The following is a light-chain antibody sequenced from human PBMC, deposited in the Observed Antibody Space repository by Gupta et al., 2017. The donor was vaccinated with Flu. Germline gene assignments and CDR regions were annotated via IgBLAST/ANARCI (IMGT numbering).Light chain of an antibody. Sequence: VILTCTLSSGHSSFIIAWHQQEPGKAPRFLMKLEGSGSYNKGSGVPDRFSGSSSGADRDLTIANLQSEDEADYYCETWDSNTRMFGGGTKLTVL. CDR2: LEGSGSY. V-gene: IGLV4-60*03. CDR3: ETWDSNTRM. CDR1: SGHSSFI. J-gene: IGLJ3*02.